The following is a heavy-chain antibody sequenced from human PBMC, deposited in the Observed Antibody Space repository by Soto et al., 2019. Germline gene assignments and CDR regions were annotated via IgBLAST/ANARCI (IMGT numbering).Heavy chain of an antibody. D-gene: IGHD3-22*01. CDR2: ISYEGSKQ. J-gene: IGHJ4*02. CDR3: ARARNYLENHGYYPFMEY. V-gene: IGHV3-30*12. Sequence: GGSLRLSCAASGFTFSNFGMNWVRQAPGKGLEWVAVISYEGSKQYYADSVKGRFTISRDNSKNMLYLQMNSLRAEDTAVYHCARARNYLENHGYYPFMEYWGQGTLVTVSS. CDR1: GFTFSNFG.